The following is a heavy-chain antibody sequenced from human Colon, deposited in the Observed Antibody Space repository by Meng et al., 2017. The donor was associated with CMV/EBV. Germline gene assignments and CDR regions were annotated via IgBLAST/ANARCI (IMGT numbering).Heavy chain of an antibody. CDR2: ISGGSDFI. J-gene: IGHJ4*02. D-gene: IGHD3-3*01. V-gene: IGHV3-21*01. CDR3: TKKNYD. Sequence: GESLILSCPASGFTFSLYTMPWVRQAPGTGLEWVSSISGGSDFIHYADSLKGRFTISRDNSKNLLYLQLNSLTAENTGGDYCTKKNYDWGQGTLVTVSS. CDR1: GFTFSLYT.